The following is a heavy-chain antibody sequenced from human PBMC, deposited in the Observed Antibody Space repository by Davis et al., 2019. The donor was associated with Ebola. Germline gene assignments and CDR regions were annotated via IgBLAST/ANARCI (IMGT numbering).Heavy chain of an antibody. V-gene: IGHV3-30*14. Sequence: SLKISCAASGFTFSSYAMHWVRQAPGKGLEWVAVISYDGSNKYYADSVKGRFTISRHSSENTVFLQMNSLRPDDAAVYYCARDPPQSGGYVWGQGTLVTVSS. D-gene: IGHD5-12*01. CDR1: GFTFSSYA. CDR3: ARDPPQSGGYV. CDR2: ISYDGSNK. J-gene: IGHJ4*02.